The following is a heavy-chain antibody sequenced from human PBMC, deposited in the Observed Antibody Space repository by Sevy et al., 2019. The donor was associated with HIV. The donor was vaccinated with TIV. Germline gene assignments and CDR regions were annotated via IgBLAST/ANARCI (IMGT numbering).Heavy chain of an antibody. V-gene: IGHV3-30-3*01. CDR1: GFTFRTYT. D-gene: IGHD1-26*01. Sequence: GGSLRLSCAASGFTFRTYTFHWVRQAPGRGLEWIGLISSNGDNTFYANSVRGRFTISRDNSMNTLYRQMTSRTPDDTAVYYCARGPEWELTSFLSHWGQGTLVTVSS. J-gene: IGHJ4*02. CDR3: ARGPEWELTSFLSH. CDR2: ISSNGDNT.